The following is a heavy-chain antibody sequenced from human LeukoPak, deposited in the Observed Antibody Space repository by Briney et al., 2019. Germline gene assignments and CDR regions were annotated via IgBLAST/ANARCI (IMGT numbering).Heavy chain of an antibody. CDR3: ARSGHGYYFDY. V-gene: IGHV3-21*01. Sequence: AGGSLRLSCAASGFTFSSYSMNWVRQAPGKGLEWVSSISSSSSYIYYADSVKGRFTISRDNAKNSLYLQMNSLRAEDTAVYYCARSGHGYYFDYWGQGTLVTVSS. CDR2: ISSSSSYI. D-gene: IGHD1-26*01. CDR1: GFTFSSYS. J-gene: IGHJ4*02.